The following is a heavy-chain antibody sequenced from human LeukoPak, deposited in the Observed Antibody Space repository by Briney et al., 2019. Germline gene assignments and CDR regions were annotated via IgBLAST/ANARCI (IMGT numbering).Heavy chain of an antibody. D-gene: IGHD6-13*01. V-gene: IGHV3-74*01. CDR2: INTDGSTT. CDR3: ARVLIAATGGDY. J-gene: IGHJ4*02. CDR1: GFTFSSHW. Sequence: GGSLRLSCAASGFTFSSHWMHWVRQAPGKGLVWVSRINTDGSTTSYADSVKGRFTISRDNAKNTVYLQINSLRVDDTAVYYCARVLIAATGGDYWGQGTLVTVFS.